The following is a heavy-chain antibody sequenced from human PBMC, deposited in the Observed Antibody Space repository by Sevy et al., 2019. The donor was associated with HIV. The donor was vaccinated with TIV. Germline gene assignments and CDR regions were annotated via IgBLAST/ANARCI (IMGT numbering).Heavy chain of an antibody. J-gene: IGHJ4*02. Sequence: SGPTLVKPTQTLTLTCTFSGFSLTTSGMCVTWIRQPPGKALEWLARIDWDDDKYYSTSLKTRLTISKDTSKNQVVLTMTNMDPVDTAMYYCARMGSSGWPADKYFASWGQGTLVTVSS. V-gene: IGHV2-70*11. CDR3: ARMGSSGWPADKYFAS. CDR2: IDWDDDK. D-gene: IGHD6-19*01. CDR1: GFSLTTSGMC.